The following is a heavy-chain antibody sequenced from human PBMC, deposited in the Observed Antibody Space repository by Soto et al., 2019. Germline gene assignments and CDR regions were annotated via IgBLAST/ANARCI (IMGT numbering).Heavy chain of an antibody. D-gene: IGHD1-26*01. CDR1: GYTFSNYW. V-gene: IGHV5-51*01. J-gene: IGHJ5*02. Sequence: PGESLKISCKGSGYTFSNYWIGWVRQMPGKGLEWMGIIFPGDSDTRYSPSFEGHVTISTDNSISTAYLHWSSLKASDTAMYYCARHSGSDREGFDPWGQGTLVTVSS. CDR3: ARHSGSDREGFDP. CDR2: IFPGDSDT.